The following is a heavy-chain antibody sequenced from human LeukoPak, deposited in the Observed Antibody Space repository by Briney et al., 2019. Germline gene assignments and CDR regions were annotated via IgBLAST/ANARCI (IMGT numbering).Heavy chain of an antibody. D-gene: IGHD5-18*01. CDR2: IYLSGST. Sequence: PSETLSLTCTVSGGSISSSSYYWGWIRQPPGKGLEWIGSIYLSGSTYYNPSLKSRVTISVDTSKNQFSLKLSSVTAADTAVYYCARLRRYSYGKYYYYYYYMDVWGKGTTVTISS. CDR3: ARLRRYSYGKYYYYYYYMDV. CDR1: GGSISSSSYY. V-gene: IGHV4-39*07. J-gene: IGHJ6*03.